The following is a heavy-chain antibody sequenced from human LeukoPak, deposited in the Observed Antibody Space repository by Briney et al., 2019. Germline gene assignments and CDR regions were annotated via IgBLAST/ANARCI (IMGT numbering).Heavy chain of an antibody. CDR2: IYYSGST. J-gene: IGHJ4*02. D-gene: IGHD3-22*01. Sequence: SETLSLTCAVYGGSFSSYYWSWIRQPPGKGLEWIGYIYYSGSTNYNPSLKSRVTISVDTSKNQFSLKLSSVTAADTAVYYCARVWVNYYDSSGYYETFDYWGQGTLVTVSS. V-gene: IGHV4-59*08. CDR1: GGSFSSYY. CDR3: ARVWVNYYDSSGYYETFDY.